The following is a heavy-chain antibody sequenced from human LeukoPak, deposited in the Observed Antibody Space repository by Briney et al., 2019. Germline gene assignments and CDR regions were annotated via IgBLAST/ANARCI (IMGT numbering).Heavy chain of an antibody. CDR2: IYHSGST. D-gene: IGHD3-22*01. J-gene: IGHJ3*02. CDR1: GGSISSSNW. CDR3: ARLTYYYDSSGDGPLSDDAFDI. Sequence: PSGTLSLTCAVSGGSISSSNWWSWVRQPPGKGLEWIGEIYHSGSTNYNPSLKSRVTISVDKSKNQFSLKLSSVTAADTAVYYCARLTYYYDSSGDGPLSDDAFDIWGQGTMVTVSS. V-gene: IGHV4-4*02.